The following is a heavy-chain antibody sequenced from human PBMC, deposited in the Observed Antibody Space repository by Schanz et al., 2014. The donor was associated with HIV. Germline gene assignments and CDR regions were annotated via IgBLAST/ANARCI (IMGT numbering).Heavy chain of an antibody. D-gene: IGHD3-10*01. CDR3: ARGSGPYYYYYGMDV. Sequence: QVQLVESGGDWVQPGGSLRLSCTASGFTFSSSGMHWVRQAPGKGLEWVAAMWYDESHKGYADSVKGRFTISRDNSKNTLYLQMNSLRADDTAVYYCARGSGPYYYYYGMDVWGQGTTVTVSS. CDR1: GFTFSSSG. J-gene: IGHJ6*02. CDR2: MWYDESHK. V-gene: IGHV3-33*01.